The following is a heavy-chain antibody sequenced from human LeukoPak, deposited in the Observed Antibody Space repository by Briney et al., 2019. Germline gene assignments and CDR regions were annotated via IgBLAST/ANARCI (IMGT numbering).Heavy chain of an antibody. Sequence: SETLSLTCTVSGGSISSSSYYWGWIRQPPGKGLEWIGSIYYSGSTYYNPSLKSRVTISVDTSKNQFSLKLSSVTAADTAVYYCASRSNYYYYYYMDVWGKGITVTVSS. J-gene: IGHJ6*03. V-gene: IGHV4-39*07. CDR1: GGSISSSSYY. CDR3: ASRSNYYYYYYMDV. D-gene: IGHD4-11*01. CDR2: IYYSGST.